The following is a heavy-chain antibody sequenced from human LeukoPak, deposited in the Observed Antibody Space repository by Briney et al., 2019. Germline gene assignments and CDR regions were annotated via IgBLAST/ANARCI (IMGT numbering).Heavy chain of an antibody. V-gene: IGHV3-74*01. J-gene: IGHJ4*02. CDR2: INSDGSAT. D-gene: IGHD3-16*02. CDR1: GFTFGSPW. Sequence: GGSLKLSCAASGFTFGSPWMHWVRQAPGKGLVWVSRINSDGSATAYADSVKGRFTISRDNAENTLYLQMNSLRAEDTAVYYCARGTAGYHSSYFDYWGQGTLVTVSS. CDR3: ARGTAGYHSSYFDY.